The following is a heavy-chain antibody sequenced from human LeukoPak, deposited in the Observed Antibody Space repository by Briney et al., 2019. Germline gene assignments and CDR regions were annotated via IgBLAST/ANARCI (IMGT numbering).Heavy chain of an antibody. D-gene: IGHD2-8*01. J-gene: IGHJ5*02. V-gene: IGHV1-69*05. CDR1: GGTFSSYA. CDR3: ARSGGTNAPFDP. Sequence: SVKVSCKASGGTFSSYAISWVRQAPGQGPEWMGGIIPIFGTANYAQKFQGRVTITTDESTSTAYMELSSLRSEDTAVYYCARSGGTNAPFDPWGQGTLVTVSS. CDR2: IIPIFGTA.